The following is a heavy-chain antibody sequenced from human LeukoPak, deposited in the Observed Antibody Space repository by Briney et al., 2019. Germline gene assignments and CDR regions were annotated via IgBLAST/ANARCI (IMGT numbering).Heavy chain of an antibody. CDR3: ARDLREGSYYYGMDV. CDR2: IKPSGGST. J-gene: IGHJ6*02. Sequence: EASVKVSCKASGYTFTSYYMHWVRQAPGQGLEWMGIIKPSGGSTSYAQKFQGRVTMTRDTSTSTVYMELSSLRSEDTAVYYCARDLREGSYYYGMDVWGQGTTVTVSS. D-gene: IGHD5-12*01. V-gene: IGHV1-46*01. CDR1: GYTFTSYY.